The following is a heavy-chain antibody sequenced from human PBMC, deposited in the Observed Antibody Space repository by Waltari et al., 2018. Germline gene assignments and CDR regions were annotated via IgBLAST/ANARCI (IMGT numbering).Heavy chain of an antibody. CDR1: GFPVSTNY. J-gene: IGHJ6*02. CDR3: ARDGNGGGV. CDR2: IYSGGNT. Sequence: EVQLVESGGGLVQPGGSLRLSCAASGFPVSTNYMKWFRQAPGKGLEWVSLIYSGGNTYYADSVKGRFTISRDNSKNTLYLQMNSLRAEDSAVYYCARDGNGGGVWGRGTTVTVSS. D-gene: IGHD3-16*01. V-gene: IGHV3-66*01.